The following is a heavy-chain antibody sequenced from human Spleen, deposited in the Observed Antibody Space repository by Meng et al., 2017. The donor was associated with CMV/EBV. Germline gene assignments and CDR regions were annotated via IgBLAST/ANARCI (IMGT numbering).Heavy chain of an antibody. CDR1: GFTFSNYW. D-gene: IGHD3-10*01. CDR3: ARDLDAYYYGGGSYRGDY. V-gene: IGHV3-74*01. CDR2: INRDGSST. Sequence: GESLKISCAASGFTFSNYWMYWVRQDPGKGLVWVSRINRDGSSTSYADSVKGRFTMSRDNAKNTLDLQMNSLRTEDTAVYYCARDLDAYYYGGGSYRGDYWGQGTLVTVSS. J-gene: IGHJ4*02.